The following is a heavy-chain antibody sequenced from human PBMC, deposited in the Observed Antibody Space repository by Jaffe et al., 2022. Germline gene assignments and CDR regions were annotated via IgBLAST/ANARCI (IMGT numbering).Heavy chain of an antibody. Sequence: QVQLVQSGAEVKKPGSSVKVSCKASGGTFSSYAISWVRQAPGQGLEWMGGIIPIFGTANYAQKFQGRVTITADESTSTAYMELSSLRSEDTAVYYCARDSAFTIFGVDPLAGTPGSFDYWGQGTLVTVSS. CDR1: GGTFSSYA. CDR3: ARDSAFTIFGVDPLAGTPGSFDY. J-gene: IGHJ4*02. D-gene: IGHD3-3*01. CDR2: IIPIFGTA. V-gene: IGHV1-69*01.